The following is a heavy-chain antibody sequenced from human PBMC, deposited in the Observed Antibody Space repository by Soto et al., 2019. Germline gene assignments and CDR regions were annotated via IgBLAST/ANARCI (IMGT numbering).Heavy chain of an antibody. CDR1: GYTFTVHY. J-gene: IGHJ6*02. D-gene: IGHD3-10*01. Sequence: ASVKVSCKASGYTFTVHYMHGMRQVSVKRRDDLGWLKSDNGGAYYAPKFQGRVTFTRDTSTSTAYMELSGLQSDDTAVYFCARDLCPLGSGSPCPFYGLDFWGQGTTVTVSS. CDR3: ARDLCPLGSGSPCPFYGLDF. V-gene: IGHV1-2*02. CDR2: LKSDNGGA.